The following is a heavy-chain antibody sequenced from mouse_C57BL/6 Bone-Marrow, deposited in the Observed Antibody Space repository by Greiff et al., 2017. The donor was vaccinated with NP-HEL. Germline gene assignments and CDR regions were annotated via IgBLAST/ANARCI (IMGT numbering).Heavy chain of an antibody. CDR1: EYEFPSHD. V-gene: IGHV5-2*01. J-gene: IGHJ4*01. Sequence: EVKLVESGGGLVQPGESLKLSCESNEYEFPSHDMSWVRKTPEKRLELVAAINSDGGSTYYPDTMERRFIISRDNTKKTLYLQMSSLRSEDTALYDCARFLLRSYAMDYWGQGTSVTVSS. D-gene: IGHD1-1*01. CDR3: ARFLLRSYAMDY. CDR2: INSDGGST.